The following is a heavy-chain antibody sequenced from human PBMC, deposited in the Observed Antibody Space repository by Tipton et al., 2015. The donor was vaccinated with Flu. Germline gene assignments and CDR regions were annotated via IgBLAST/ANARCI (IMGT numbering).Heavy chain of an antibody. J-gene: IGHJ3*01. D-gene: IGHD2/OR15-2a*01. V-gene: IGHV4-59*01. CDR1: GGSISGYY. CDR2: VYYSGST. CDR3: ARVSKHFDDVLDV. Sequence: TLSLTCTVSGGSISGYYWSWIRQPPGKRLEWVGYVYYSGSTNYNPSLKSRFTMSLDTSKNQLSLRLSSVTAADTAVYYCARVSKHFDDVLDVWGQGTMVTVSS.